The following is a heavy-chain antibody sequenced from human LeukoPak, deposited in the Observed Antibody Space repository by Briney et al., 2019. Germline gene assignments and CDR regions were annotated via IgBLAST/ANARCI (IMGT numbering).Heavy chain of an antibody. V-gene: IGHV4-61*02. J-gene: IGHJ4*02. CDR1: GGSISSGSYY. CDR3: ARSRRYDYGDLLFDY. D-gene: IGHD4-17*01. CDR2: IYTSGST. Sequence: PSETLSLTCTVSGGSISSGSYYWSWIRQPAGKGLEWIGRIYTSGSTNYNPSLKSRVTISVDTSKNQFSLKLSSVTAADTAVYYCARSRRYDYGDLLFDYWGQGTLVTVSS.